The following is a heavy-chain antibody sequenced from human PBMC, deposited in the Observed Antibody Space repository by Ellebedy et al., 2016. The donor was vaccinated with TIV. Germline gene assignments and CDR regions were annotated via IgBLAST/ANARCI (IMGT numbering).Heavy chain of an antibody. J-gene: IGHJ3*02. Sequence: GESLKISCMGSGYRFTNYWVGWVRHIPGKGLQWMGIINPGDSDNRYSPSFQGQVTISADKSISTAYLQWSSLKASDTAMYYCARRGTEAQPTKYCSGGSCYYAFDIWGQGTMVTVSS. CDR3: ARRGTEAQPTKYCSGGSCYYAFDI. CDR1: GYRFTNYW. D-gene: IGHD2-15*01. V-gene: IGHV5-51*01. CDR2: INPGDSDN.